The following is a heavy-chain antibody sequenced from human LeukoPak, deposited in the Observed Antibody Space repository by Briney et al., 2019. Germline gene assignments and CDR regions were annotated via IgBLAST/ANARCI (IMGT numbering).Heavy chain of an antibody. J-gene: IGHJ4*02. CDR1: GGSISSYY. CDR2: IYYTGST. D-gene: IGHD5-12*01. CDR3: AIVANNGYYFFDY. Sequence: SETLSLTCTVSGGSISSYYWSWIRQPPGKVLEWIGYIYYTGSTNYNPSLKSRVTISVDASKNQFSLRRSAVTAAHTAVYYCAIVANNGYYFFDYWGQGTLVTVSS. V-gene: IGHV4-59*08.